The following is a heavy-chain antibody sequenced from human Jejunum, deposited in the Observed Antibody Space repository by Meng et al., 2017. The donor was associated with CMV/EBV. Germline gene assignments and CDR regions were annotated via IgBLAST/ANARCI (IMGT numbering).Heavy chain of an antibody. CDR3: ARVEVGITSGDY. Sequence: QAQLVQSGGGVKKPGASVKVSGKASGYTFTNYGITWVRQAPGQGLEWMGWISAYNGNTNYAQTLQGRVTMTTDTSTSTAYMELGSLRSDDTAVYYCARVEVGITSGDYWGQGTLVTVSS. V-gene: IGHV1-18*01. CDR2: ISAYNGNT. D-gene: IGHD1-26*01. CDR1: GYTFTNYG. J-gene: IGHJ4*02.